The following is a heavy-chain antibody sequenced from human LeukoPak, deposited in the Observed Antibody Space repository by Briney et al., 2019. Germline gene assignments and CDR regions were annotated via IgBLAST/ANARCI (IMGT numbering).Heavy chain of an antibody. D-gene: IGHD3-16*01. CDR1: GFSLRRYW. CDR2: ISSDGSNT. Sequence: GGSLRLSCVASGFSLRRYWMYWVRQAPGKGLVWVSRISSDGSNTTYGDSVKGRFTIARDNAKNTLFLQMSSLRAGDTAMYYCARSIGGNLDYWGQGTLVTVSS. V-gene: IGHV3-74*01. J-gene: IGHJ4*02. CDR3: ARSIGGNLDY.